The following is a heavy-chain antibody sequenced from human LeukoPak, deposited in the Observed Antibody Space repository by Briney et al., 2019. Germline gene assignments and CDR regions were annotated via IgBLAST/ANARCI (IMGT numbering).Heavy chain of an antibody. CDR3: SGGGKLRLRAATVPKPLDY. V-gene: IGHV4-34*01. J-gene: IGHJ4*02. D-gene: IGHD6-13*01. CDR1: GGSFSGYY. Sequence: SETLSLTCAVYGGSFSGYYWSWIRQPPGKGLEWMGEIKQSGSNNYNPSLKSRGTISVDTSTKQFFHKLSSVTGADEAVYYCSGGGKLRLRAATVPKPLDYWGQGTLVTVSS. CDR2: IKQSGSN.